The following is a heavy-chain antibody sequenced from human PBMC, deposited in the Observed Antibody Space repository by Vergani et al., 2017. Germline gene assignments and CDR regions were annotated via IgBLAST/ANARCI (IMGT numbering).Heavy chain of an antibody. D-gene: IGHD6-19*01. CDR2: IYHSGST. Sequence: QLQLQESGPGLVKPSATLSLTCSVPGASIRSSNYYWGWIRQPPGKGLEWIASIYHSGSTYYNPSLKSRVTISVDTSKNQFSLKLSSVTAADTAVYFCAGHSTVEWLVKLGWIDPWGKESLVTVSS. V-gene: IGHV4-39*01. J-gene: IGHJ5*02. CDR3: AGHSTVEWLVKLGWIDP. CDR1: GASIRSSNYY.